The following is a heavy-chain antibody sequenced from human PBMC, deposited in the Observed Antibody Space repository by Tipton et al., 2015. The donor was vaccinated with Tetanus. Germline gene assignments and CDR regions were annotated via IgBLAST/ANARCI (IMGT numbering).Heavy chain of an antibody. CDR1: GGSISDKKYY. CDR3: ARHLYGYWFDP. Sequence: GLVKPSETLSLTCTVSGGSISDKKYYWGWIRQPPGRELEWIASIYFEGSTYYSPSLKSRVTIAVDRSQNVFSLNLTSVTAADTAVYYCARHLYGYWFDPWGQGALVIVSS. J-gene: IGHJ5*02. D-gene: IGHD3-10*01. CDR2: IYFEGST. V-gene: IGHV4-39*01.